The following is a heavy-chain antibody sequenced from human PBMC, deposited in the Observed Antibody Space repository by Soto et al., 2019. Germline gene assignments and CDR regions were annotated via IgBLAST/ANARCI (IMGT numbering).Heavy chain of an antibody. CDR2: IYYSGST. D-gene: IGHD3-16*01. CDR1: GASISNYY. J-gene: IGHJ6*02. Sequence: PSATLSLTCTVSGASISNYYWSWIRQPPGKGLEWIGYIYYSGSTNYNPSLKSRVTISVDTSKNQFSLKLSSVTAADTAVYYCAARGRVLRSNYHYYGMDVWGQGTTVTSP. CDR3: AARGRVLRSNYHYYGMDV. V-gene: IGHV4-59*03.